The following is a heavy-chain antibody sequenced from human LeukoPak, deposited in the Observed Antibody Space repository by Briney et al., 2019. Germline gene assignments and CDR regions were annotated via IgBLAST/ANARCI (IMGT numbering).Heavy chain of an antibody. CDR3: ARAAVPAAHDY. CDR1: GGSISSNY. D-gene: IGHD2-2*01. J-gene: IGHJ4*02. V-gene: IGHV4-59*01. Sequence: SETLSLTCTVSGGSISSNYWSWIRQPPGKGLDWIGYIYYSGSTNYNPSLKSRVTISVDTSKNQFSLKLSSVPAADTAVYYCARAAVPAAHDYWGQGTLVTVSS. CDR2: IYYSGST.